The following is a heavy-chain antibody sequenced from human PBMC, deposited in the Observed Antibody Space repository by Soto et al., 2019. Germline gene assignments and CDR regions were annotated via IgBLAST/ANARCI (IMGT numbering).Heavy chain of an antibody. CDR2: IYYSGST. CDR3: AAGLVIRRSVWFDP. J-gene: IGHJ5*02. Sequence: SETLSLTCTVSGGSISSYYWIWIRQPPGKGLEWIGYIYYSGSTNYNPSLKSRVTISVDTSKNQFSLKLSSVTAADTAVYYCAAGLVIRRSVWFDPWGQGTLVTVSS. V-gene: IGHV4-59*01. D-gene: IGHD3-9*01. CDR1: GGSISSYY.